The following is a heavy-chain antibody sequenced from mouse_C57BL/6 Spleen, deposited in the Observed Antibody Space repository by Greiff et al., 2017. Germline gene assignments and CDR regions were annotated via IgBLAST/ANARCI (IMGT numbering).Heavy chain of an antibody. V-gene: IGHV3-6*01. CDR3: ARGGYGSSYDY. J-gene: IGHJ2*01. CDR2: ISYDGSN. D-gene: IGHD1-1*01. Sequence: EVKLQESGPGLVKPSQSLSLTCSVTGYSITSGYYWNWIRQFPGNKLEWMGYISYDGSNNYNPSLQNRISITRDTSKNQFFLKLNSVTTEDTATYYCARGGYGSSYDYWGQGTTLTVSS. CDR1: GYSITSGYY.